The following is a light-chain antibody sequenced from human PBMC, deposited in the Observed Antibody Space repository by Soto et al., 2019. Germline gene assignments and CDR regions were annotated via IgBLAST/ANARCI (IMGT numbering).Light chain of an antibody. Sequence: EIVMTQSPATLSVSPGERATLSCRASQSVSSYLAWYQQKPGQAPRLLIYGASTRANDISDRFSGSGSGADFTLTISSLQSEDFAAYYCQQYNKWPPWTFGQGTKVDNK. CDR2: GAS. CDR1: QSVSSY. J-gene: IGKJ1*01. V-gene: IGKV3-15*01. CDR3: QQYNKWPPWT.